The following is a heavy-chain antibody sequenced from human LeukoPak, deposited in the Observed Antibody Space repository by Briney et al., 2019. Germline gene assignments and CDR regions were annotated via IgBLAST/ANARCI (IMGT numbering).Heavy chain of an antibody. CDR3: ARGGSFSYGYSY. D-gene: IGHD5-18*01. J-gene: IGHJ4*02. V-gene: IGHV1-2*02. Sequence: ASVKVSCKASGYTFTGYYMHWVRQAPGQGLELMGWINPNSGGTNYAQKFQGRVTMTRDTSISTAYMELSSLRSEDTAVYYCARGGSFSYGYSYWGQGNLVTVSS. CDR2: INPNSGGT. CDR1: GYTFTGYY.